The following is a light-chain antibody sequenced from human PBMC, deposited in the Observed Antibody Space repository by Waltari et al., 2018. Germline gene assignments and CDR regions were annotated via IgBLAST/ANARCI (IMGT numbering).Light chain of an antibody. CDR2: DVS. V-gene: IGKV3-20*01. CDR3: QHYVTLPVT. J-gene: IGKJ1*01. Sequence: DIVLTQSPCTLSLSPGERATLSCRASQIVSRLVWYQQKPGQAPRLLIYDVSTRATGIPDRFSGSGSGTDFSLTISRLESEDFAVYYCQHYVTLPVTFGQGTKVEIK. CDR1: QIVSR.